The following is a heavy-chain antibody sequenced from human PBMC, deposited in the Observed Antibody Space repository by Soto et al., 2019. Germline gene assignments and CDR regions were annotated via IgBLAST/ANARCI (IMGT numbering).Heavy chain of an antibody. CDR3: AREHSGYGMDV. CDR1: GGSVSSGSYY. J-gene: IGHJ6*02. CDR2: IYYTVTT. Sequence: SETLSLTCTVSGGSVSSGSYYWSWIRQPPGKGLEWIGYIYYTVTTNSTPSLQSRVTISVATSKTPSSLKLSSVTAADTAVYYCAREHSGYGMDVWGQGTTVTVSS. D-gene: IGHD7-27*01. V-gene: IGHV4-61*01.